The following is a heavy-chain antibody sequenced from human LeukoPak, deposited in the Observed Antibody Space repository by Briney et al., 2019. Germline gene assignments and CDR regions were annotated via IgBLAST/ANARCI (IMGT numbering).Heavy chain of an antibody. D-gene: IGHD3-16*01. CDR1: GGSYSGYY. V-gene: IGHV4-34*01. CDR3: ARGKATYYDYVWGSYGRYYFDY. CDR2: INHSGSA. J-gene: IGHJ4*02. Sequence: PSETLSLTCAVYGGSYSGYYWSWIRQPPGKELEWIGEINHSGSANYNPSLKSRVTISVDTSKNQFSLKLSSVTAADTAVYYCARGKATYYDYVWGSYGRYYFDYWGQGTLVTVSS.